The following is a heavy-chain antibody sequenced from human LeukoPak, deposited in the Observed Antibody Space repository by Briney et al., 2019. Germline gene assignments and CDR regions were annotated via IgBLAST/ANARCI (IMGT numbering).Heavy chain of an antibody. CDR1: GGSFSGYY. V-gene: IGHV4-34*01. CDR3: ARGQARAPSAYYYGMDV. CDR2: INHSGST. Sequence: PSETLSLTCAVYGGSFSGYYWSWIRQPPGKGLEWIGEINHSGSTNYNPSLKSRVTISVDTSKNQFSLKLSSVAAADTAVYYCARGQARAPSAYYYGMDVWGQGTTVTVSS. J-gene: IGHJ6*02.